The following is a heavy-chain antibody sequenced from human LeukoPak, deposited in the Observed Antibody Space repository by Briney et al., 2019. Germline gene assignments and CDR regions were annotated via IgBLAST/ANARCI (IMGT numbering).Heavy chain of an antibody. CDR3: ASPIGSTSWYYFDY. D-gene: IGHD2-2*01. J-gene: IGHJ4*02. CDR1: GGSISSSSYY. Sequence: PSETLSLTCTVSGGSISSSSYYWGWIRQPPGKGLEWIGSIYYSGSTYYSPSLKSRVTISVDTSKNQFSLKLSSVTAADTAVYYCASPIGSTSWYYFDYWGQGTLVTVSS. V-gene: IGHV4-39*01. CDR2: IYYSGST.